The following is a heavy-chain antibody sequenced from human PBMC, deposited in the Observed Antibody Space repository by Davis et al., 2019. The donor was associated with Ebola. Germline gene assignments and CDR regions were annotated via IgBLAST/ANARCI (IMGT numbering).Heavy chain of an antibody. J-gene: IGHJ6*04. CDR3: ARRAGFQYYYGMDV. CDR1: GDSISSSNW. CDR2: IYHSGST. V-gene: IGHV4-4*02. Sequence: SETLSLTCAVSGDSISSSNWWSWVRQFPGKGLEWIGEIYHSGSTNYNPSLKSRVTISVDTSKNQFSLRLRSVTAADTAVYYCARRAGFQYYYGMDVWGKGTTVTVSS. D-gene: IGHD3-10*01.